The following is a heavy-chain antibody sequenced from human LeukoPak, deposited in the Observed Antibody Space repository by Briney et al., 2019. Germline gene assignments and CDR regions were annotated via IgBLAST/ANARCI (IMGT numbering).Heavy chain of an antibody. D-gene: IGHD2-2*01. CDR3: ARGYCSSTSCYLRGSYYGMDV. CDR2: ISSSGSTI. Sequence: PGGSLRLSCAASGFTFSDYYMSWLRQAPGKGLEWVSYISSSGSTIYYADSVKGRFTISRDNAKNSLYLQMNSLRAEDTAVYYCARGYCSSTSCYLRGSYYGMDVWGQGTTVTVAS. CDR1: GFTFSDYY. J-gene: IGHJ6*02. V-gene: IGHV3-11*01.